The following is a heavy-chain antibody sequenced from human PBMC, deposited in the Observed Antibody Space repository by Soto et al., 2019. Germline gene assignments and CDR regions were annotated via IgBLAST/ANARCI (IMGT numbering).Heavy chain of an antibody. V-gene: IGHV1-8*01. CDR2: MNPNSGNT. D-gene: IGHD5-18*01. Sequence: ASVKVSCKASGYTFTSYDINWVRQATGQGLEWMGWMNPNSGNTGYAQKFQGRVTMTRNTSISTAYMELSSLRSEDTAVYYCARGPRRYSYYYYGMDVWGQGTTVTVS. CDR1: GYTFTSYD. CDR3: ARGPRRYSYYYYGMDV. J-gene: IGHJ6*02.